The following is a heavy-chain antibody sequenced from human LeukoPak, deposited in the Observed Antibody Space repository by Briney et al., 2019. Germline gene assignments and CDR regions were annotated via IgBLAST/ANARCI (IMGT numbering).Heavy chain of an antibody. CDR3: VKDVAVSHLLVY. J-gene: IGHJ4*02. Sequence: PRGALRVSRVASGFALNEYTIHWVRQAPGKGLEWGCLITWNGATANNTESVKGRVTASRDNSKKILYLQMNSLSSKDTGYYLCVKDVAVSHLLVYWGQGDLVTASS. CDR2: ITWNGATA. D-gene: IGHD6-19*01. V-gene: IGHV3-43*01. CDR1: GFALNEYT.